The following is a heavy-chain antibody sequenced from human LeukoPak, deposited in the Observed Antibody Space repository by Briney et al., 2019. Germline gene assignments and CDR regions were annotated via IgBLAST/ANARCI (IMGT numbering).Heavy chain of an antibody. CDR1: GFTFSSYW. D-gene: IGHD4-23*01. J-gene: IGHJ4*02. CDR2: IASDGSST. CDR3: ARGRPHGNDY. V-gene: IGHV3-74*01. Sequence: GGSLRLSCAASGFTFSSYWMNWVRQAPGKGLVWVSRIASDGSSTTYADFVKGQFSISRDNAKNTLYLQMNSLRVEDTAVYYCARGRPHGNDYWGQGTLVTVSS.